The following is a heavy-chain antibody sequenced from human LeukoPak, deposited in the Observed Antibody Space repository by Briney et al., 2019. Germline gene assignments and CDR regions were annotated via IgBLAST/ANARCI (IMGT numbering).Heavy chain of an antibody. Sequence: SETLSLTCTVSGGSISSYYWGWIRQPPGKGLEWIGSIYYSGSTYYNPSLKSRVTISVDTSKNQFSLKLSSVTAADTAVYYCARDPKDGYFDYWGQGTLVTVSS. CDR3: ARDPKDGYFDY. V-gene: IGHV4-39*07. CDR1: GGSISSYY. CDR2: IYYSGST. J-gene: IGHJ4*02. D-gene: IGHD5-24*01.